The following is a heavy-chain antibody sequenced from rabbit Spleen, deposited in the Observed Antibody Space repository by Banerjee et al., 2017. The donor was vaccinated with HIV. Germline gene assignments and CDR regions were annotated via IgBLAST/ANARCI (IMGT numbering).Heavy chain of an antibody. CDR3: ARDGYGGLGGVGYALDL. V-gene: IGHV1S45*01. D-gene: IGHD6-1*01. CDR2: IYTGDGDT. Sequence: QQQLVESGGGLVKPGGTLTLTCTASGFSFSSNYWMCWVRQAPGKGLEWIGCIYTGDGDTYYASWAKGRFTISKTSSTTVTLQMTSLTAADTATYFCARDGYGGLGGVGYALDLWGQGTLVTVS. CDR1: GFSFSSNYW. J-gene: IGHJ4*01.